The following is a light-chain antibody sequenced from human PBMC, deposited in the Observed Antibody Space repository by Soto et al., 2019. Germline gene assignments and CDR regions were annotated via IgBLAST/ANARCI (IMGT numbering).Light chain of an antibody. CDR1: HSVSSS. Sequence: EIVLTQSPGTLSLSPGERATLSCRASHSVSSSLAWYQQIPGQAPRLLISGASTRAAGIPARFSGSGSGTEFTLTISSLQSEDFAVYYCQHYNTWPWTFGQGTKVDIK. CDR3: QHYNTWPWT. V-gene: IGKV3-15*01. J-gene: IGKJ1*01. CDR2: GAS.